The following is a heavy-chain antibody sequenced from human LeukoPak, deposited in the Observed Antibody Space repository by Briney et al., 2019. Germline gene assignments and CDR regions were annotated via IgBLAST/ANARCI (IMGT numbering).Heavy chain of an antibody. CDR3: ARGGEGYNPPTATYFDY. CDR2: ISGSGGST. Sequence: GGSLRLSCAASGFTFSSYAMSWVRQAPGKGLEWVSAISGSGGSTYYADSVKGRFTISRDNSKNTLYLQMNSLRAEDTAVYYCARGGEGYNPPTATYFDYWGQGTLVTVSS. V-gene: IGHV3-23*01. D-gene: IGHD5-24*01. J-gene: IGHJ4*02. CDR1: GFTFSSYA.